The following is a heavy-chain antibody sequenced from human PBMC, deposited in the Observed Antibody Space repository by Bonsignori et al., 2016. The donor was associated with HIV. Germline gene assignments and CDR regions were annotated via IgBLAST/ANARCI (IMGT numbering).Heavy chain of an antibody. D-gene: IGHD6-6*01. V-gene: IGHV3-7*03. CDR2: IKQDGSEK. Sequence: GESLKISCAASGFTFSSYWMSWVRQAPGKGLEWVANIKQDGSEKYYVDSVKGRFTISRDNAKNSLYLQMNSLRAEDTAVYYCAKNPPGGLASFDYWGQGTLVTVSS. CDR3: AKNPPGGLASFDY. CDR1: GFTFSSYW. J-gene: IGHJ4*02.